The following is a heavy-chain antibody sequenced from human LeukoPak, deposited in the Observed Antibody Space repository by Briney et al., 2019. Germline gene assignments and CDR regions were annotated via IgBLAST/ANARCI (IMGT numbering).Heavy chain of an antibody. Sequence: NPGGSLRLSCGASEFAFSDFYMTWIRQAPGKGLEWVSYISSSSSHTNYADSVKGRFTISRDNAKNSPYLQMNSLRAEDTAVYYCARTNLGSGWRFDYWGQGTLVTVSS. J-gene: IGHJ4*02. CDR3: ARTNLGSGWRFDY. CDR1: EFAFSDFY. V-gene: IGHV3-11*06. CDR2: ISSSSSHT. D-gene: IGHD6-19*01.